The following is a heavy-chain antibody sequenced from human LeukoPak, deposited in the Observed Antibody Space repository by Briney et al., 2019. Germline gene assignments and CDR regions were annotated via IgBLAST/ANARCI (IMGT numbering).Heavy chain of an antibody. CDR1: GGSFSGYY. D-gene: IGHD2-2*01. CDR2: INHSGST. V-gene: IGHV4-34*01. J-gene: IGHJ3*02. Sequence: SETLSLTCAVYGGSFSGYYWSWIRQPPGKGLESIGEINHSGSTNYNPSLKSRVTISVDTSKNQFSLKLSSVTAADTAVYYCARAQPATDAFDIWGQGTMVTVSS. CDR3: ARAQPATDAFDI.